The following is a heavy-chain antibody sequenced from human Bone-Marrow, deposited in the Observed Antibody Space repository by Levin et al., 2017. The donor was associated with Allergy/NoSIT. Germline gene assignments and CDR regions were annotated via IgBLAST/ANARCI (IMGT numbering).Heavy chain of an antibody. D-gene: IGHD3-3*01. J-gene: IGHJ4*02. V-gene: IGHV3-7*01. CDR3: AREQWHQYGDFWSGYIDI. CDR1: GFTFSNYW. Sequence: GGSLRLSCVASGFTFSNYWMTWVRQTPGEGLEWVANIRQDADSKYYVNSVKGRFTISRDNAGNSLFLQMNSLRVEDTAVYYCAREQWHQYGDFWSGYIDIWGRGILVTVSA. CDR2: IRQDADSK.